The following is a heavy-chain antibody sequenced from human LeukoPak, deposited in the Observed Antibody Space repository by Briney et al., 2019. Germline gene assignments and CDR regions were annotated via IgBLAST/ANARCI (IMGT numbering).Heavy chain of an antibody. V-gene: IGHV3-23*01. J-gene: IGHJ4*02. CDR1: GFNFSSYA. D-gene: IGHD2-2*01. CDR2: ISGSGGST. CDR3: AKARLYQLPYPNFDY. Sequence: GGSLRLSCAASGFNFSSYAMSWVRQAPGKGLEWVSAISGSGGSTYYADSVKGRFTISRDNSKNTLYLQMNSLRAEDTAVYYCAKARLYQLPYPNFDYWGQGTLVTVSS.